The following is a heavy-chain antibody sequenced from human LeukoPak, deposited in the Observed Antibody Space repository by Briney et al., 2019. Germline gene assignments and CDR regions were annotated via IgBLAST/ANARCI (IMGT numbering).Heavy chain of an antibody. V-gene: IGHV3-48*03. Sequence: GGSLRLSCAASGFTYCRYQMNWLPQAPGKGLQWVSYISTSGTTIYYAESVKGRFTISRDNAKNSPYLQMNSLRAEDTAVYYCSRAYTFGGVIVAFDYWGQGTLVTVSS. D-gene: IGHD3-16*02. J-gene: IGHJ4*02. CDR2: ISTSGTTI. CDR3: SRAYTFGGVIVAFDY. CDR1: GFTYCRYQ.